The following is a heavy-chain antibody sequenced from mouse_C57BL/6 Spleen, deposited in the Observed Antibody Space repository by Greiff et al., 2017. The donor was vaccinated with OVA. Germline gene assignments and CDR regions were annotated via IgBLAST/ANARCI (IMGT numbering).Heavy chain of an antibody. CDR1: GFNIKNTY. CDR2: IDPANGNT. CDR3: ARGGDAGYGSSPHWYFDV. Sequence: EVQVVESVAELVRPGASVKLSCTASGFNIKNTYMHWVKQRPEQGLEWIGRIDPANGNTKYAPKFQGKATITADTSSNTAYLQLSSLTSEDTAIYYCARGGDAGYGSSPHWYFDVWGTGTTVTVSS. J-gene: IGHJ1*03. V-gene: IGHV14-3*01. D-gene: IGHD1-1*01.